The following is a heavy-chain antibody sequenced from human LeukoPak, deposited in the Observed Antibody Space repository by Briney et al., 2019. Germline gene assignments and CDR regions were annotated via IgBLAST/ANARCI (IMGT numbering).Heavy chain of an antibody. D-gene: IGHD6-13*01. V-gene: IGHV4-59*01. CDR2: INYSGST. J-gene: IGHJ4*02. CDR3: ARGVAAAGTRLLFDY. Sequence: KPSETLSLTCTVSGGSISSYYWSWIRQPPGKGLEWIGYINYSGSTNYNPSLKSRVTISVDTSKNQFSLKLSSVTAADTAVYYCARGVAAAGTRLLFDYWGQGTLVTVSS. CDR1: GGSISSYY.